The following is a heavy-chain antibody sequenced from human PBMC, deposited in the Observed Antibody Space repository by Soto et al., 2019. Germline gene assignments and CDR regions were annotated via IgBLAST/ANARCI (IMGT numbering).Heavy chain of an antibody. CDR1: GFTFSSYG. CDR2: ISYDGSNK. Sequence: QVQLVESGGGVVQPGRSLRLSCAASGFTFSSYGMHWVRQAPGKGLEWVAVISYDGSNKYYADSVKGRFTISRDNSKNTLYLQMNRLRAEATAVYCCEMLITTVTGFALDIWGQGTMVTVSS. J-gene: IGHJ3*02. CDR3: EMLITTVTGFALDI. D-gene: IGHD4-17*01. V-gene: IGHV3-30*03.